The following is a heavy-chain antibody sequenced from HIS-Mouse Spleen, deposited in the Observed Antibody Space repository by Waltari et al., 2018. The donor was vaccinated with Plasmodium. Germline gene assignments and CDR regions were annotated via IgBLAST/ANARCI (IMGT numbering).Heavy chain of an antibody. CDR2: ISAYNGNT. V-gene: IGHV1-18*01. CDR1: GYTFPTCG. Sequence: VQLVQSGAAVKKPGASVKVSYKAYGYTFPTCGIIRVRQAPGQGLEWMGWISAYNGNTNYAQKLQGRVTMTTDTSTSTAYMELRSLRSDDTAVYYCARLLPWVHGHFDYWGQGTLVTVSS. J-gene: IGHJ4*02. D-gene: IGHD1-26*01. CDR3: ARLLPWVHGHFDY.